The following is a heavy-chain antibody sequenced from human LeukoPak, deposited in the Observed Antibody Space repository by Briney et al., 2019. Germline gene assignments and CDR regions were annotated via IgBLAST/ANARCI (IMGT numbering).Heavy chain of an antibody. CDR1: GESFSGYY. Sequence: SETLSLTCAVYGESFSGYYWSWIRQPPGKGLEWIGYIYYSGSTYFNPSLKSRVTMSVDTSKNQFSLRLSSVTAADTAVYYCAGDNDYYDSSGYPGSFDTWGQGILVTVSS. D-gene: IGHD3-22*01. J-gene: IGHJ4*02. CDR2: IYYSGST. CDR3: AGDNDYYDSSGYPGSFDT. V-gene: IGHV4-34*01.